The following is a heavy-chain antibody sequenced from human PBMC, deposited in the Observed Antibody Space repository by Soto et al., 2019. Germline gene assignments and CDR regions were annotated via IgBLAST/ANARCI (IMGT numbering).Heavy chain of an antibody. CDR3: AKSRDAYNFYFYYGMDV. J-gene: IGHJ6*02. D-gene: IGHD2-2*01. CDR2: ILYDGSNK. CDR1: GFTVSNYG. V-gene: IGHV3-30*18. Sequence: SLRLSCAASGFTVSNYGMHWVRQTPGKGLEWVALILYDGSNKYYADSVKGRFTISRDNSKNTLYLQVSSLRAEDTAVYYCAKSRDAYNFYFYYGMDVWGQGTTVTVSS.